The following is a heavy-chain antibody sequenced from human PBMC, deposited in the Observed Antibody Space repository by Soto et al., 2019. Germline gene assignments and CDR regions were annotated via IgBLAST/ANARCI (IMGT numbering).Heavy chain of an antibody. CDR1: GYSFIGHY. Sequence: ASVKVSCKASGYSFIGHYIHWVRQAPGQGLEWMGWINPNSGSTTYAQRFQGRVTLTRDTSISTAYMELRGLRSDDTAVFYCATVEGVVGIWFDPWGQGTLVTVSS. V-gene: IGHV1-2*02. CDR3: ATVEGVVGIWFDP. J-gene: IGHJ5*02. CDR2: INPNSGST. D-gene: IGHD3-3*01.